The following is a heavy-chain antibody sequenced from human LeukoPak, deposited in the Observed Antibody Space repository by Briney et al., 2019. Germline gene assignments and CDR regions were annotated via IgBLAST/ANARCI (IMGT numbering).Heavy chain of an antibody. CDR2: IYPGDSDT. CDR1: GYSFTSYW. D-gene: IGHD2-2*01. Sequence: GESLKISCKGSGYSFTSYWIGWVRQMPGKGLEWMGIIYPGDSDTRYSPSFQGQVTISADKSISTAYLQWSSLKASDTAMYYCARTRDRKTRRGAYMDVWGKGTTVTVSS. J-gene: IGHJ6*03. CDR3: ARTRDRKTRRGAYMDV. V-gene: IGHV5-51*01.